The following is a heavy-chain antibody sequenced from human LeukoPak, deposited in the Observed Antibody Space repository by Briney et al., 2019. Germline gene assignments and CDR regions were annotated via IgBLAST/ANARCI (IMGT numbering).Heavy chain of an antibody. J-gene: IGHJ4*02. D-gene: IGHD6-6*01. CDR2: IWYDGSNE. CDR3: ARGGISARPDY. Sequence: GGSLRLSCAASGFSFRANAMHWVLQAPGKGLEWLAIIWYDGSNEYYADSVKGRFTISRDNSKNTLYLQMNSLRVEDTALYYWARGGISARPDYWGQGTLVTVSS. CDR1: GFSFRANA. V-gene: IGHV3-33*01.